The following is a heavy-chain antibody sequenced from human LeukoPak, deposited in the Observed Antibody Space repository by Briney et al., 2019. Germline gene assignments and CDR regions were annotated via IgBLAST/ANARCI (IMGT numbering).Heavy chain of an antibody. CDR3: ANPYYYDSSGYYQIVDY. CDR1: GFTFSSYG. V-gene: IGHV3-30*18. J-gene: IGHJ4*02. Sequence: GRSLRLSCAASGFTFSSYGMHCVRQAPGKGLEWVAVISYDGSNKYYADSVKGRFTISRDNSKNTLYLQMNSLRAEDTAVYYCANPYYYDSSGYYQIVDYWGQGTLVTVSS. D-gene: IGHD3-22*01. CDR2: ISYDGSNK.